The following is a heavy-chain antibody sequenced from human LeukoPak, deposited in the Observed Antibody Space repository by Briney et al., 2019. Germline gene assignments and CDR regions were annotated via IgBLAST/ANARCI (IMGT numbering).Heavy chain of an antibody. V-gene: IGHV3-20*04. J-gene: IGHJ6*03. CDR3: ARPGYSSGWYGYYMDV. Sequence: GGSLRLSCAASGFTFDDYGMSWVRQAPGKGLEWVSGINWNGGSTGHADSVKGRFTISRDNAKNSLYLQMNSLRAEDTALYYCARPGYSSGWYGYYMDVWGKGTTVTVSS. CDR2: INWNGGST. CDR1: GFTFDDYG. D-gene: IGHD6-19*01.